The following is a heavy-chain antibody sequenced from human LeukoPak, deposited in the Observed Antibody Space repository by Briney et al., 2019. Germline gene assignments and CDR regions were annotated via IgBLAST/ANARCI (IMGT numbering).Heavy chain of an antibody. CDR1: GYTFTSYY. CDR2: INPSGGST. D-gene: IGHD6-19*01. V-gene: IGHV1-46*01. Sequence: GASVKVSCKASGYTFTSYYMHWVRQAPGQGLEWMGIINPSGGSTSYAQKFQGRVTMTRDMSTSTVYMELSSLRSEDTAVYYCARVCSGWDYYYYYMDVWGKGTTVTVSS. J-gene: IGHJ6*03. CDR3: ARVCSGWDYYYYYMDV.